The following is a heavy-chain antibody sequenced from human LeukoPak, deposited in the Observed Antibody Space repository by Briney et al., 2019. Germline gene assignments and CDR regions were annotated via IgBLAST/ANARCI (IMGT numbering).Heavy chain of an antibody. CDR3: ARDAGTGFDY. Sequence: GGSLRLSCATSGFTFRRYWMTWVRQAPGKGLEWVANIKEDGSEKKYVDSVRGRLTISKDNAKNSVYLQMNSLRADDTAVYYCARDAGTGFDYWGQGTLVTVS. V-gene: IGHV3-7*01. J-gene: IGHJ4*02. D-gene: IGHD3/OR15-3a*01. CDR2: IKEDGSEK. CDR1: GFTFRRYW.